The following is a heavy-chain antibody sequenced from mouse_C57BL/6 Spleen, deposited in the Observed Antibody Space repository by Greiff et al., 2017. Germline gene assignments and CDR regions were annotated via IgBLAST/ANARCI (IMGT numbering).Heavy chain of an antibody. CDR2: IDPSDSYT. CDR1: GYTFTSYW. D-gene: IGHD3-3*01. J-gene: IGHJ2*01. V-gene: IGHV1-50*01. Sequence: VQLKQPGAELVKPGASVKLSCKASGYTFTSYWMQWVKQRPGQGLEWIGEIDPSDSYTNYNQKFKGKATLTVDTSSSTAYMQLSSLTSEDSAVYYCARGWLDYWGQGTTLTVSS. CDR3: ARGWLDY.